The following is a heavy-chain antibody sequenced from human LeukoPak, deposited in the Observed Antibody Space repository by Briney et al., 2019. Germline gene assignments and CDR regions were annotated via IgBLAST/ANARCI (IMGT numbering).Heavy chain of an antibody. D-gene: IGHD6-6*01. CDR2: IYYTGST. V-gene: IGHV4-39*07. CDR3: ARDGASSIAACPYDY. CDR1: GGSISSISNY. Sequence: PSETLSLTCTVSGGSISSISNYWGWIRQPPGKGLEWIGSIYYTGSTYNNPSLKSRVTLSIDTSKNQFSLKVSSLTAADTAVYYCARDGASSIAACPYDYWGQGTLVTVSS. J-gene: IGHJ4*02.